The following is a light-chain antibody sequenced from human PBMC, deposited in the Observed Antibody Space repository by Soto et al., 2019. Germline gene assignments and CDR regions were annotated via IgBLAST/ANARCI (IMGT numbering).Light chain of an antibody. CDR3: CSFAGGHTWV. Sequence: QSALTQPASVSGSPGQSITISCAGTNSDIGNYNFVSWYQQHPGKAPKLMISEVKKRPSGVSNRFSGSKSGNTASLTISGLQTEDEADHYCCSFAGGHTWVFGGGTKLTVL. CDR1: NSDIGNYNF. CDR2: EVK. J-gene: IGLJ3*02. V-gene: IGLV2-23*02.